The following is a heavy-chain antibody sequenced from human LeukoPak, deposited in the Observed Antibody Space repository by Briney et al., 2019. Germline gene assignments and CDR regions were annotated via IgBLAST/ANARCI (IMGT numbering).Heavy chain of an antibody. CDR1: GGTFGSYA. J-gene: IGHJ6*02. D-gene: IGHD6-19*01. CDR3: ARAVESLAYYYGMDV. V-gene: IGHV1-69*13. Sequence: SVKVSCKASGGTFGSYAISWVRQAPGQGLEWMGGTIPIFGTANYAQKFQGRVTITADESTSTAYMELSSLRSEDTAVYYCARAVESLAYYYGMDVWGQGTTVTVSS. CDR2: TIPIFGTA.